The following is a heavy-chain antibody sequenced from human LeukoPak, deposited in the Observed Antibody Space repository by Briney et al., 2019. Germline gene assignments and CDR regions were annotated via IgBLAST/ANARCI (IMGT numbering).Heavy chain of an antibody. Sequence: SETLSLTCAVYGGSVSGYYWSWIRQPPGKGLEWIGEINHSGSTNYNPSLKSRVTISVDTSKNQFSLKLSSVTAADTAVYYCARHPNPNWNDRYYFDYWGQGTLVTVSS. J-gene: IGHJ4*02. CDR1: GGSVSGYY. D-gene: IGHD1-20*01. CDR3: ARHPNPNWNDRYYFDY. V-gene: IGHV4-34*01. CDR2: INHSGST.